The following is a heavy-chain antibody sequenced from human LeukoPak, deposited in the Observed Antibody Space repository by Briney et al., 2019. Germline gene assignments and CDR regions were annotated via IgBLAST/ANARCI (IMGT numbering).Heavy chain of an antibody. CDR2: ILPIFKRT. V-gene: IGHV1-69*13. D-gene: IGHD1-26*01. J-gene: IGHJ4*02. CDR3: GRDSHKEGATADY. Sequence: VASVKVSCKASGGGFSSHGITWVRQAPGQGLEWMGRILPIFKRTDYAQKFQGRVTITADESRTTVYMEMSSLRSDDTALYYCGRDSHKEGATADYWGQGTLVTVSS. CDR1: GGGFSSHG.